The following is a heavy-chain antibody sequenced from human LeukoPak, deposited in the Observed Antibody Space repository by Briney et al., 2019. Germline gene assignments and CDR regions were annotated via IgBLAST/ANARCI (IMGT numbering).Heavy chain of an antibody. CDR1: GGSFSGYY. J-gene: IGHJ4*02. V-gene: IGHV4-34*01. CDR3: ARGAVAGTY. CDR2: ISHSGST. D-gene: IGHD6-19*01. Sequence: PSETLSLTCAVYGGSFSGYYWSWIRQPPGKGLEWIGEISHSGSTNYNPSLKSRVTISVDTSKNQFSLKLSSVTAADAAVYYCARGAVAGTYWGQGTLVTVSS.